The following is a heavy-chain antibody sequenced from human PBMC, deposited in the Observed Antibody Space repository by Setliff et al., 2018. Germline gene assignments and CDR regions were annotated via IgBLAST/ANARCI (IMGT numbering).Heavy chain of an antibody. J-gene: IGHJ4*02. CDR2: ISCYDGNT. CDR3: ARVRPCGGDCSTGVGGPYYFDH. V-gene: IGHV1-18*04. D-gene: IGHD2-21*02. CDR1: GYTFTGYY. Sequence: GASVKVSCKASGYTFTGYYIHWVRQAPGQGLEWMGWISCYDGNTRYARKIQGRVTMTTDTSTTTAYMELRSLTSDDTAVYYCARVRPCGGDCSTGVGGPYYFDHWGQGTLVTVSS.